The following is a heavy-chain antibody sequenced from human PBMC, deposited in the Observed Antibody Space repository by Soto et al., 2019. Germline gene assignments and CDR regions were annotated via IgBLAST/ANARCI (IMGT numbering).Heavy chain of an antibody. J-gene: IGHJ4*02. D-gene: IGHD2-21*02. Sequence: QLQLQESGPGLVKPSETLSLTCTVSGGSISSSSYYWGWIRQPPGKGLEWIGSIYYSGSTYYNPSLKSRFTISVDTSKNQFSLKLSSVTAADTAVYYCARHDTHIVVVTASYYFDYWGQGTLVTVSS. V-gene: IGHV4-39*01. CDR1: GGSISSSSYY. CDR3: ARHDTHIVVVTASYYFDY. CDR2: IYYSGST.